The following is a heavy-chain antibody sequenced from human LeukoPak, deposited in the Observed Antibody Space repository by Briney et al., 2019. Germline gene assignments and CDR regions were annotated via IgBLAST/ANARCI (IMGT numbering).Heavy chain of an antibody. CDR1: GGSISSYY. CDR2: IYTSGST. CDR3: ARETYYYGSGSYYNGYYYYYYMDV. D-gene: IGHD3-10*01. Sequence: SETLSLTCTVSGGSISSYYWSWLRQPAGKGLEWIGRIYTSGSTNYNPSLKSRVTMSVDTSKNQFSLKLSSVTAADTAVYYCARETYYYGSGSYYNGYYYYYYMDVWGKGTTVTISS. V-gene: IGHV4-4*07. J-gene: IGHJ6*03.